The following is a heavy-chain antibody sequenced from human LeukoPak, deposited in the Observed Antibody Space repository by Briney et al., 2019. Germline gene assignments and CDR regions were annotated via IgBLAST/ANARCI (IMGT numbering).Heavy chain of an antibody. J-gene: IGHJ4*02. CDR1: GYTLTELS. V-gene: IGHV1-24*01. Sequence: VASVKVSCKVSGYTLTELSMHWVRQAPGKGLEWMGGFDPEDGETIYAQKFQGRVTMTEDTSTDTAYMELSSLRSEDTAVYYCARGAYYYDSSGTPPGGWGQGTLVTVSS. CDR2: FDPEDGET. CDR3: ARGAYYYDSSGTPPGG. D-gene: IGHD3-22*01.